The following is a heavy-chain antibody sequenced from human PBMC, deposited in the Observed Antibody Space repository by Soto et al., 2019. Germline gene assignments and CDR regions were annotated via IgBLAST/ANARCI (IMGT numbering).Heavy chain of an antibody. CDR1: GFTFSSYA. CDR2: ISGSGGST. J-gene: IGHJ4*02. V-gene: IGHV3-23*01. CDR3: AKGSRVTLLTFDY. Sequence: GGSLRLSCAASGFTFSSYAMSWVRQAPGKGLEWVSAISGSGGSTYYADSVKGRFTISRDNSKNTLYLQMNSLRAEDTAVYYWAKGSRVTLLTFDYWGKETLGTIAS. D-gene: IGHD3-10*01.